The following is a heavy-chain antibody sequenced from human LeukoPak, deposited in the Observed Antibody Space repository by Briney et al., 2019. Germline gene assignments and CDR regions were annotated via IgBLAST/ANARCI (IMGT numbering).Heavy chain of an antibody. J-gene: IGHJ4*02. Sequence: GRALRLSCTASGVTFGDYAMSWGRHDPGRGLEWVCFIRSKTYGATTEYHASVKGRLTISRDDSKSITYLKKNSLKTEDTAVYYCTRFTGYSSGWYWFYFDSWGRGTLVTVSS. D-gene: IGHD6-19*01. CDR1: GVTFGDYA. CDR3: TRFTGYSSGWYWFYFDS. CDR2: IRSKTYGATT. V-gene: IGHV3-49*04.